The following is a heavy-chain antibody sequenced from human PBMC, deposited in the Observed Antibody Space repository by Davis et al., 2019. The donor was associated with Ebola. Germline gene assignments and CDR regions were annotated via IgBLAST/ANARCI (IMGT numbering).Heavy chain of an antibody. J-gene: IGHJ4*02. V-gene: IGHV1-69*13. D-gene: IGHD2-15*01. CDR1: GGTFSSYA. Sequence: SVKVSCKASGGTFSSYAISWVRQAPGQGLEWMGGIIPIFGTANYAQKFQGRVTITADESTSTAYMELSSLRAEDTAVYYCARDHCSGGSCYFDYWGQGTLVTVSS. CDR3: ARDHCSGGSCYFDY. CDR2: IIPIFGTA.